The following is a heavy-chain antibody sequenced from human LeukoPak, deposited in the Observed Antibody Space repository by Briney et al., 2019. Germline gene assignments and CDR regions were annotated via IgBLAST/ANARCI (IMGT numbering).Heavy chain of an antibody. V-gene: IGHV3-7*01. Sequence: GGSLRLSCAASGFTFSSYSMNWVRQAPGKGLEWVANIKQDGSEKYYVDSVKGRFTISRDNAKNSLYLQMNSLRAEDTAVYYCARVNSGGYDLRQMGGYYYYGMDVWGQGTTVTVSS. J-gene: IGHJ6*02. D-gene: IGHD5-12*01. CDR1: GFTFSSYS. CDR2: IKQDGSEK. CDR3: ARVNSGGYDLRQMGGYYYYGMDV.